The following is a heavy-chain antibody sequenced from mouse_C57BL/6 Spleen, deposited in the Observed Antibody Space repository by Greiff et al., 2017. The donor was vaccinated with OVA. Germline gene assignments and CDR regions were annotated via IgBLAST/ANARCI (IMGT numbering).Heavy chain of an antibody. Sequence: QVQLQQPGAELVKPGASVKLSFKASGYTFTSSWMHWVKQRPGQGLEWIGMIHPHSGSTPYTEKFTHTATLPVDKSSSTAYMKLSSRTSEDSAVYDCARSAVDWYCDVWGTGTTVTVSS. CDR2: IHPHSGST. CDR3: ARSAVDWYCDV. V-gene: IGHV1-64*01. D-gene: IGHD1-1*01. CDR1: GYTFTSSW. J-gene: IGHJ1*03.